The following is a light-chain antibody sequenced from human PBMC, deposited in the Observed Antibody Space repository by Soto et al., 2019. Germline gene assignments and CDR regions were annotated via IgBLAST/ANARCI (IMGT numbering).Light chain of an antibody. Sequence: AIQMTQSPSSLSASVGDRVTISCRASQGIRSDLAWYQQKPGKAPKLLIFAASTLQSGVPSRFSGRGSATDFTLTISSLQPEDFATYYCLQSYNFPLTFGQGTKVEIK. V-gene: IGKV1-6*01. CDR2: AAS. CDR3: LQSYNFPLT. CDR1: QGIRSD. J-gene: IGKJ1*01.